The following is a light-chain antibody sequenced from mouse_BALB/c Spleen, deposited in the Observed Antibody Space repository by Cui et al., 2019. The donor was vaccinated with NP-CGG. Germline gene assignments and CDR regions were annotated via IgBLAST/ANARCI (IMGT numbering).Light chain of an antibody. CDR2: GTN. CDR3: ALWYSNHWV. CDR1: TGAVTSTNY. Sequence: QGVVTQEFALATSTGETVTLTCRSSTGAVTSTNYANWVQEKPDHLFTGLIGGTNNRVPGVPARFSGSLIGDKAALTITGAQTEDEAIYFCALWYSNHWVFGGGTKLTVL. J-gene: IGLJ1*01. V-gene: IGLV1*01.